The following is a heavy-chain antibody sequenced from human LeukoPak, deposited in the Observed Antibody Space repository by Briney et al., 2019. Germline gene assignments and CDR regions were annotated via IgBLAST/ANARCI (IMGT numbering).Heavy chain of an antibody. J-gene: IGHJ4*02. CDR1: GFTFSSYG. CDR3: AKDSSSWSTFDY. V-gene: IGHV3-30*02. CDR2: IRYDGSNK. Sequence: GGSLRFSCAASGFTFSSYGMHWVRLAPGKGLEWVAFIRYDGSNKYYADSVKGRFTISRDNSKNTLYLQMNSLRAEDTAVYYCAKDSSSWSTFDYWGQGTLVTVSS. D-gene: IGHD6-13*01.